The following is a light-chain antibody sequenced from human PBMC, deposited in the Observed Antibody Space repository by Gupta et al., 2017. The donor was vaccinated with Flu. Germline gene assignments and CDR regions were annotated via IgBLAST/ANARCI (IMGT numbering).Light chain of an antibody. CDR2: GAS. CDR1: QSVSSSY. V-gene: IGKV3-20*01. J-gene: IGKJ1*01. Sequence: EIVLTQSPGTLSLSPGERATLSCRASQSVSSSYLAWYQQKPGQAPRLLIYGASSRATGIPDRFSGSGSGTDFTLTISRLEPEDFAVYYWQQDGSSRTFGQATKVEIK. CDR3: QQDGSSRT.